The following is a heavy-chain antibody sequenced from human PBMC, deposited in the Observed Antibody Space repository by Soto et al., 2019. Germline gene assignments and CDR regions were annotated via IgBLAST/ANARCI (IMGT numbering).Heavy chain of an antibody. V-gene: IGHV4-39*01. CDR2: IYYRGNA. CDR1: DDSINSDKYY. D-gene: IGHD2-2*01. J-gene: IGHJ4*02. Sequence: PSETLSLTCSVSDDSINSDKYYWGWIRQPPGKGLEWIGSIYYRGNAYYNPSLQTRVTISLDKSKSQFSLKLNSVTAADSAVYFCASRYAPSEFDHWGQGSLVTVSS. CDR3: ASRYAPSEFDH.